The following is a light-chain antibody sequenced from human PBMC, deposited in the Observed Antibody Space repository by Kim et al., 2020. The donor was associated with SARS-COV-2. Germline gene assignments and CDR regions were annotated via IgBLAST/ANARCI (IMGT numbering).Light chain of an antibody. CDR3: GTWDSSLSAVV. CDR2: DDN. Sequence: QSVLTQPPSVSAAPGQKVTISCSGSSSNIGNNYVSWYQQFPGTAPKFLIYDDNKRSSGIPDRFSGSKSGTSATLGITGLQTGDEAHYYCGTWDSSLSAVVFGGGTKLTVL. CDR1: SSNIGNNY. V-gene: IGLV1-51*01. J-gene: IGLJ2*01.